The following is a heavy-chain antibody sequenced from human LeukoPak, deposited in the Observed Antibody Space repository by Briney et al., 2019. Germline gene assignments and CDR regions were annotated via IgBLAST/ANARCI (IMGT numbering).Heavy chain of an antibody. Sequence: PGGSLRLSCAASGFTFSTYWMHWVRQAPGKWLVWVSHIDSDGSRSNYADSVKGRFTISRDNAKNTLYLQMNSLRAEDTAVYYCVTGMTSAGDYWGQGTLLTVSS. D-gene: IGHD6-13*01. V-gene: IGHV3-74*01. CDR1: GFTFSTYW. CDR3: VTGMTSAGDY. CDR2: IDSDGSRS. J-gene: IGHJ4*02.